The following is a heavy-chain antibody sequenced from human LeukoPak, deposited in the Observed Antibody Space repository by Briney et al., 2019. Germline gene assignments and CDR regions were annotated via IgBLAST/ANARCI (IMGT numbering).Heavy chain of an antibody. CDR2: IKSKTDGGTT. V-gene: IGHV3-15*01. CDR1: GFTFNIAW. D-gene: IGHD4-17*01. J-gene: IGHJ4*02. CDR3: TTRGTTVTTRFDY. Sequence: GGSLRLSCAVSGFTFNIAWMSWVRQAPGKGLEWVGRIKSKTDGGTTDYAAPVKGRFTISRDDSKNTLYLQMNSLKTEDTAVYYCTTRGTTVTTRFDYWGQGTLVTVSS.